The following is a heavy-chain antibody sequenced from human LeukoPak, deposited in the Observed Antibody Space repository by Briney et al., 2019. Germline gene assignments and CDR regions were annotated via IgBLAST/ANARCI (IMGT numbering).Heavy chain of an antibody. J-gene: IGHJ4*02. D-gene: IGHD6-6*01. CDR3: ARASDGYSSSSSDLFDY. CDR2: LNSDGSSI. V-gene: IGHV3-74*03. Sequence: PGGSLRLSCAASAFTFSSYGMHWVRQAPGKGLVWVSRLNSDGSSITYADSVKGRFTISRDNAKNTLYLQMNSLRAEDTAVYYCARASDGYSSSSSDLFDYWGQGTLVTVSS. CDR1: AFTFSSYG.